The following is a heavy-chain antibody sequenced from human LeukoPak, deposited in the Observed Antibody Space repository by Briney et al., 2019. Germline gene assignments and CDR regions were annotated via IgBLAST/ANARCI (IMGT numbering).Heavy chain of an antibody. D-gene: IGHD4-17*01. CDR1: GFIVSSDY. CDR3: AKHKEDYGDSCLDDY. Sequence: GGSLRLSCAVSGFIVSSDYMSWVRQAPGKGLEWVSVIYSGGNTYYADSVKGRLTISRDNSKNTLYLQMNSLRGEDTAVYYCAKHKEDYGDSCLDDYWGQGTLVTVSS. J-gene: IGHJ4*02. CDR2: IYSGGNT. V-gene: IGHV3-53*01.